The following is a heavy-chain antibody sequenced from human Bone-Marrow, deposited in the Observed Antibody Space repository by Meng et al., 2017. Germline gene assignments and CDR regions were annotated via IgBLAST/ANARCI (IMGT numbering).Heavy chain of an antibody. Sequence: GESLKISCAASGFTFSSYNMHWVRQTPGEGLVWVSRINTDATITTYADSVKGRFTISRDDAKNTVYLQMNSLRAEDTAVYYCARHTYDYVWGDDAFDIWGQGTMVTVSS. V-gene: IGHV3-74*03. CDR1: GFTFSSYN. D-gene: IGHD3-16*01. CDR3: ARHTYDYVWGDDAFDI. CDR2: INTDATIT. J-gene: IGHJ3*02.